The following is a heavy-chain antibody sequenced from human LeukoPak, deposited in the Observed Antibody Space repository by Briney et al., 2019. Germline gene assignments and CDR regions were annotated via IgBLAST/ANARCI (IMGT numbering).Heavy chain of an antibody. D-gene: IGHD1-14*01. Sequence: ASVKVSCKASGYTFTSYGISWVRQAPGQGLEWMGWISAYNGNTNYAQKLQGRVTMTTDTSTSTAYMELRSLRSDDTAVYYCAREKLSVTTGGFFDYWSQGTLVTVSS. CDR2: ISAYNGNT. V-gene: IGHV1-18*01. CDR1: GYTFTSYG. CDR3: AREKLSVTTGGFFDY. J-gene: IGHJ4*02.